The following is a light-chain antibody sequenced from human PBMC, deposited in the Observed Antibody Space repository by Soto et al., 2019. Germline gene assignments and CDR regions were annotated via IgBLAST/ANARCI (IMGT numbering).Light chain of an antibody. CDR1: QSVSSN. CDR2: GVS. CDR3: QQYGGSPT. J-gene: IGKJ5*01. Sequence: EILMTQSPATLSVSPGERATLSCRASQSVSSNLAWYQQKPGQAPRLLIYGVSIRATDIPARFSGSGSATDFTLTISRLEPEDFAVYYCQQYGGSPTFGQGTRLEIK. V-gene: IGKV3-15*01.